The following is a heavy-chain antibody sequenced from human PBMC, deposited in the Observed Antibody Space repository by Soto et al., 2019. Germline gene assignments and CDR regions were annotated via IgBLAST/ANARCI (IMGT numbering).Heavy chain of an antibody. V-gene: IGHV6-1*01. Sequence: QTLSLTCAISGDSVPSNSAAWNWIRQSPSRGLEWLGRTYYRSKWYNVYAVSVKSRITSNPDTPKNQFSLQLNSVTPEDTAVYYCARVGAVAAPGYYYYSGMDVWGQGTTVTVSS. CDR2: TYYRSKWYN. CDR1: GDSVPSNSAA. CDR3: ARVGAVAAPGYYYYSGMDV. J-gene: IGHJ6*02. D-gene: IGHD6-19*01.